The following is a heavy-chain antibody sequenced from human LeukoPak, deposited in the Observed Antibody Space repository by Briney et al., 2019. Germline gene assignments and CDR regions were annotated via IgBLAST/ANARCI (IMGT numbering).Heavy chain of an antibody. CDR2: IRYDGSRE. Sequence: GGSLRLSCAGSGFTFSGYGMHWVRQAPGKGLEWVSFIRYDGSREYYGDSVKGRFTISRDNSKSTLFLHMNSLRPDDTAVYYCARGNYDYDIRYWGQGTLVAVSS. CDR1: GFTFSGYG. CDR3: ARGNYDYDIRY. D-gene: IGHD3-22*01. V-gene: IGHV3-30*02. J-gene: IGHJ4*02.